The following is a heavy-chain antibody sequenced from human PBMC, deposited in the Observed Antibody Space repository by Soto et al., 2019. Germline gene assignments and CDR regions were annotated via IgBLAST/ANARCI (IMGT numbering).Heavy chain of an antibody. D-gene: IGHD2-15*01. CDR3: AKDLGSLHAVVVVAARALAFDI. J-gene: IGHJ3*02. V-gene: IGHV3-23*01. Sequence: PGGSLRLSCAASGFTFSSYAMSWVRQAPGKGLEWVSAISGSGGSTYYADSVKGRFTISRDNSKNTLYLQMNSLRAEDTAVYYCAKDLGSLHAVVVVAARALAFDIWGQGTMVTVSS. CDR2: ISGSGGST. CDR1: GFTFSSYA.